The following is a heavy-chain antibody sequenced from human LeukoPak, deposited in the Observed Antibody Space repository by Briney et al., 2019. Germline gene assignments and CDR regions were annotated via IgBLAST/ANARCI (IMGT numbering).Heavy chain of an antibody. Sequence: SETLSLTCTVSGGSVSSGDYYWSWIRQPPGKGLEWIGYIYHSGSTNHNPSLKSRVTISVDTSKNQFSLKLSSVTAADTAVYYCARAPLGYSYGYYFDYWGQGTLVTVSS. CDR1: GGSVSSGDYY. CDR3: ARAPLGYSYGYYFDY. V-gene: IGHV4-61*08. CDR2: IYHSGST. J-gene: IGHJ4*02. D-gene: IGHD5-18*01.